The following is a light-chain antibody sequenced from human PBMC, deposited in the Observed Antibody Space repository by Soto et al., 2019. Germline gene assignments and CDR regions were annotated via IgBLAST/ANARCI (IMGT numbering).Light chain of an antibody. CDR1: QSLVYSDGNTY. J-gene: IGKJ2*01. V-gene: IGKV2-30*01. CDR2: KVS. CDR3: IRLYT. Sequence: DVVMTQSPLSLPVTLGQPASISCRSSQSLVYSDGNTYLNWFQQRPGQSPRRIIYKVSNRDSGVPDRFSGSGSGTDFTLKISRVEAEDVRVYYCIRLYTFGQGTKLEIK.